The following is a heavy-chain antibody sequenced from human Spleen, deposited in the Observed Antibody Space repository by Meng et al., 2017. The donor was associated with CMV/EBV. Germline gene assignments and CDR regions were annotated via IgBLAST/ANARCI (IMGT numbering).Heavy chain of an antibody. Sequence: GGSLRLSCAASGFTFITYGMQWVRQAPGKGLEWVAFIRYDGSHQDYADSVKGRFTISRDNSKNTLYLQMNSLRAEDMALYYCARTWNQEHFDYWGQGTLVTVSS. CDR1: GFTFITYG. J-gene: IGHJ4*02. V-gene: IGHV3-30*02. CDR2: IRYDGSHQ. CDR3: ARTWNQEHFDY. D-gene: IGHD1-1*01.